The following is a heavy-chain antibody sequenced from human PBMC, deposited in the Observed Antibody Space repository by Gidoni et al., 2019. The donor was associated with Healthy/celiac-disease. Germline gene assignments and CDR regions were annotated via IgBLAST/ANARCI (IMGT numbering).Heavy chain of an antibody. V-gene: IGHV5-51*01. Sequence: EVQLVQSGAEVTKPGASLKISCNGSGYSFTSYWIGWVRQMPGKGLEWMGIIYPGDSDTRYSPSFQGQVTISADKSISTAYLQWSSLKASDTAMYYCARQSPGDDYIWGSYRFGGRYGMDVWGQGTTVTVSS. J-gene: IGHJ6*02. CDR1: GYSFTSYW. CDR3: ARQSPGDDYIWGSYRFGGRYGMDV. D-gene: IGHD3-16*02. CDR2: IYPGDSDT.